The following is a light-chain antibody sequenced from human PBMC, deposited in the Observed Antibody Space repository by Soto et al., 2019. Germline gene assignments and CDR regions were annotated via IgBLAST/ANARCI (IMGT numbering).Light chain of an antibody. CDR1: QSISKY. J-gene: IGKJ5*01. CDR3: QQRSNWTIT. Sequence: DIVLTHSPATLSLSPGGRATLSCRASQSISKYLALYQQKPGQAPRLLIYDASNRATGIPARFSVSGSGTDFTLTISALENEDFAVYDCQQRSNWTITFSQGTRLEIK. CDR2: DAS. V-gene: IGKV3-11*01.